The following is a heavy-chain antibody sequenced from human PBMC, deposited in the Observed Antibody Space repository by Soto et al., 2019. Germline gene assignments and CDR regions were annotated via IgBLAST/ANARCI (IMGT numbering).Heavy chain of an antibody. CDR3: ARDLGYGLFDY. J-gene: IGHJ4*02. CDR2: ISSGSSI. V-gene: IGHV3-48*02. D-gene: IGHD5-18*01. Sequence: GGALTLSCAPSGLTFSRYNMNWVRQAPGKGLEWVSYISSGSSIYYADSVKGRFTISRDNAKNSLYLQMNSLRDEDTAVYYCARDLGYGLFDYWGQGTLVTVSS. CDR1: GLTFSRYN.